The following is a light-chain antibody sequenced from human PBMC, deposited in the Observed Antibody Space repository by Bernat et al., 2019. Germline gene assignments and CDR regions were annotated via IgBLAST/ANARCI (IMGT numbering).Light chain of an antibody. Sequence: QSALTQPASVSGSPGQSITISCTGTSSDVGSYNLVSWYQQHPGKAPKLMIYGVSKRPSGVSNRFSGSKSGNTASLTISGLQAGDEADYYCCSYAGSGWVFGGGTKLTVL. CDR2: GVS. J-gene: IGLJ3*02. CDR1: SSDVGSYNL. V-gene: IGLV2-23*02. CDR3: CSYAGSGWV.